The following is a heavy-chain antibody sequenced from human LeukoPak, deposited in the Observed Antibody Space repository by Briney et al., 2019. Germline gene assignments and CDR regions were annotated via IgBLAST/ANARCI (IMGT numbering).Heavy chain of an antibody. Sequence: PSETLSLICTLSGGSISSYYSSWIRQPPGAGLEWIGYIYYSGNTNYNPSIKSLVTISVDTSKTQFSLMLSSVTAADTAVYYCATAVSGTSDFDYWGQGTLVTVSS. D-gene: IGHD6-19*01. J-gene: IGHJ4*02. CDR3: ATAVSGTSDFDY. CDR1: GGSISSYY. V-gene: IGHV4-59*01. CDR2: IYYSGNT.